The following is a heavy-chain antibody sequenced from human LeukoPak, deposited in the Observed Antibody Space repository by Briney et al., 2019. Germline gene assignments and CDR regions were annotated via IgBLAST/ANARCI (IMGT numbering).Heavy chain of an antibody. CDR1: GGSISSSSYY. CDR2: IYYSGST. V-gene: IGHV4-39*01. J-gene: IGHJ4*02. CDR3: ARFYSGYYEAFGY. D-gene: IGHD3-22*01. Sequence: SETLSLTCTVSGGSISSSSYYWGWIRQPPGKGLEWIGSIYYSGSTFYNPSLKSRVTISVDTSKNQFSLKLSSVTAADTAVYYCARFYSGYYEAFGYWGQGTLVTVSS.